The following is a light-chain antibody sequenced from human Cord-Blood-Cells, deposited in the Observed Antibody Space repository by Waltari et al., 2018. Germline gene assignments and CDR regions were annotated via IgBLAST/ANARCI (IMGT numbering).Light chain of an antibody. J-gene: IGLJ2*01. Sequence: SSELTQDPVVSVALGQTVRITCQGDSLRSYYASWYQQKPGQAPVLVIYGKNNRPSGIPDRFSGSSSGNTASVTITGSQAEDEADYYCNARDSSGNHVVFGGGTKLTVL. CDR1: SLRSYY. CDR3: NARDSSGNHVV. V-gene: IGLV3-19*01. CDR2: GKN.